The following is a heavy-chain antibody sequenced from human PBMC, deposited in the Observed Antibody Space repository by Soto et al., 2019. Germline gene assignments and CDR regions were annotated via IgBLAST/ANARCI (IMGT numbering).Heavy chain of an antibody. V-gene: IGHV3-23*01. D-gene: IGHD5-18*01. CDR1: GFTFSSYA. Sequence: GGSLRLSCAASGFTFSSYAMSWVRQAPGKGLEWVSAISGSGGSTYYADSVKGRFTISRDNSKNTLYLQMNSLRAEDTAVYYCAKDSAMKWIQLWPADYWGQGTLVTVSS. CDR2: ISGSGGST. CDR3: AKDSAMKWIQLWPADY. J-gene: IGHJ4*02.